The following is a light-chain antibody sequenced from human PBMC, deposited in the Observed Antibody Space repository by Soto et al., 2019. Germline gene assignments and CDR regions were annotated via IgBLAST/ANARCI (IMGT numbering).Light chain of an antibody. V-gene: IGKV1-5*03. CDR2: KTS. J-gene: IGKJ1*01. CDR3: QHWNDYSWT. CDR1: QSISIW. Sequence: DIHMTQSPSTLSASVGDRVTITCRASQSISIWVAWYQQKPGKAPNLLIYKTSSLDIGVPSRVSGDGPGKDFSLNFGCLPPDDFATYYCQHWNDYSWTFGQGTKVDVK.